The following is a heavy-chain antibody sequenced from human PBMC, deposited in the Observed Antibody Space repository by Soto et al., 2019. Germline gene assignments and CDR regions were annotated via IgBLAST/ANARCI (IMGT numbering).Heavy chain of an antibody. CDR3: ARFLQLRPLDY. J-gene: IGHJ4*02. D-gene: IGHD1-1*01. V-gene: IGHV1-18*01. CDR2: ITVSNGNT. Sequence: AASVKVSCKASGYTFTSYGISWVRQAPGQGLEFMGWITVSNGNTNYAQKFQDRVIMTTDTSTSTSYMEVRSLRSDDTAIYYCARFLQLRPLDYWGQGTLVTVS. CDR1: GYTFTSYG.